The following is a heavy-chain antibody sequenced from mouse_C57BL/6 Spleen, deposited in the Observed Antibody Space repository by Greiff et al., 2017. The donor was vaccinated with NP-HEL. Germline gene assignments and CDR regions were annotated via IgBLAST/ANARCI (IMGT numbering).Heavy chain of an antibody. D-gene: IGHD2-2*01. J-gene: IGHJ2*01. Sequence: VQLQQSGAELAKPGASVKLSCKASGYTFTSYWMHWVKQRPGQGLEWIGYINPSSGYTKYNQKFKDQATLTADKSSSTDYMQLSSLTYEDSAVYDWSRGYDENYFDYWGQGTTLTVSS. CDR3: SRGYDENYFDY. V-gene: IGHV1-7*01. CDR2: INPSSGYT. CDR1: GYTFTSYW.